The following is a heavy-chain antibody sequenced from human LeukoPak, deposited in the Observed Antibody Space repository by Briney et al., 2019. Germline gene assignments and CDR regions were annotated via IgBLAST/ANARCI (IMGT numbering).Heavy chain of an antibody. CDR2: IYYSGST. J-gene: IGHJ4*02. V-gene: IGHV4-39*01. CDR1: GGSISSSSYY. Sequence: PSGTLSLTCTVSGGSISSSSYYWGWIRQPPGKGLEWIGSIYYSGSTYYNPSLKSRVTISVDTSKNQFSLKLSSVTAADTAVYYCARLTYYDFWSGFLVDYWGQGTLVTVSS. CDR3: ARLTYYDFWSGFLVDY. D-gene: IGHD3-3*01.